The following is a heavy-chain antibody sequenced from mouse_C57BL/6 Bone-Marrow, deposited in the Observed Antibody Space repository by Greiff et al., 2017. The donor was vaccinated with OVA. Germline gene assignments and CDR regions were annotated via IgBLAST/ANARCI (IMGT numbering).Heavy chain of an antibody. V-gene: IGHV10-1*01. J-gene: IGHJ4*01. CDR3: GRHGYGYDGRHYAMDY. D-gene: IGHD2-2*01. CDR1: GFSFNTYA. Sequence: EVQLVESGGGLVQPKGSLKLSCAASGFSFNTYAMNWVRQAPGKGLEWVARIRSKSNNYATYYADSVKDRFTISRDDSESMLYLQMNNLKTEDTAMYYCGRHGYGYDGRHYAMDYWGQGTSVTVSS. CDR2: IRSKSNNYAT.